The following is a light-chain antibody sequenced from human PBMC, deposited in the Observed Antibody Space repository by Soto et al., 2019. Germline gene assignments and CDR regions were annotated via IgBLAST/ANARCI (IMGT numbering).Light chain of an antibody. CDR3: QQRSNWPPIT. J-gene: IGKJ5*01. Sequence: EILMTQSPATLSVSPGETATLSCRASQSVSTKLAWYQQKPGQAPRLLINGASTRATGVPARFSGWGSGTEFTLTISSLQSEDFAVYYCQQRSNWPPITFGQGTRLEIK. CDR1: QSVSTK. CDR2: GAS. V-gene: IGKV3-15*01.